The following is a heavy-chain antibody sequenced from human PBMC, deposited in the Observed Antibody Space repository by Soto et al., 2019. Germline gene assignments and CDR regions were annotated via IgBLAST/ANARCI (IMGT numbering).Heavy chain of an antibody. J-gene: IGHJ4*02. Sequence: EVQLLESGGGLVQPGGSLRLSCAASGFTFSSYAMSWVRQAPGKGLEWVSAISGSGGSTYYADSVKVLFTISRDNSKNSLYMQMNSLRAEDTDVYYCAKFGMTGQEEFDYWGQGTLVTVSS. CDR2: ISGSGGST. CDR1: GFTFSSYA. V-gene: IGHV3-23*01. CDR3: AKFGMTGQEEFDY. D-gene: IGHD3-9*01.